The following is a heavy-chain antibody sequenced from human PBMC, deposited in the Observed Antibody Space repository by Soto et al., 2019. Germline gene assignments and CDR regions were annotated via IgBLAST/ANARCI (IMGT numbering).Heavy chain of an antibody. J-gene: IGHJ6*03. V-gene: IGHV6-1*01. CDR1: GDSVSSNSAG. CDR2: TYYKSKWCN. Sequence: QVQLQLSGPGLMKPSQTLSLTCAISGDSVSSNSAGWNWVRQTPSRGLEWLGRTYYKSKWCNNYAVSVKSRITIHTDTSQSQFSLPLDSVTPDDTAVYYCARGSWDDVSGHYYMDVWGKGTTVTVSS. D-gene: IGHD3-3*01. CDR3: ARGSWDDVSGHYYMDV.